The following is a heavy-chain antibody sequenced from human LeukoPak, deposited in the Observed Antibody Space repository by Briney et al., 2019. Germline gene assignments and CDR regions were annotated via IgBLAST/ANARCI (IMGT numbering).Heavy chain of an antibody. CDR2: ISSSGGTI. Sequence: GGSLRLSCAASGFPFGSYAINWVRQAPGKGLEWVSYISSSGGTIYYADSVKGRFTISRDNAKNSLYLQMNSLRAEDTAVYYCARGTGTYDSPDYWGQGTLVTVSS. D-gene: IGHD3-22*01. CDR3: ARGTGTYDSPDY. CDR1: GFPFGSYA. J-gene: IGHJ4*02. V-gene: IGHV3-48*03.